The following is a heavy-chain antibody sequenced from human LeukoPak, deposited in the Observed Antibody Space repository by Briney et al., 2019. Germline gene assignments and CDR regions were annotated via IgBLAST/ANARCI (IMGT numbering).Heavy chain of an antibody. CDR3: ARVGYYDSSGVDY. J-gene: IGHJ4*02. D-gene: IGHD3-22*01. CDR2: ISGYNGNT. Sequence: ASVKVSCKSSGYTFTSYGFSWLRQAPAQGLGWVGWISGYNGNTNYAQKLQGRVTITADTTMSTAYMELRSLRYDDTAVYYCARVGYYDSSGVDYWGQGTLVTVSS. V-gene: IGHV1-18*01. CDR1: GYTFTSYG.